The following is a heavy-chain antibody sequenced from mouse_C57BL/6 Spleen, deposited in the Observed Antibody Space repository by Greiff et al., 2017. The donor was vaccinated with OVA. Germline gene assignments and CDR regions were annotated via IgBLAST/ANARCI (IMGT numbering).Heavy chain of an antibody. J-gene: IGHJ4*01. CDR2: IWRGGST. CDR3: VRIGGTAYAMDY. CDR1: GFSLTSYG. D-gene: IGHD2-14*01. Sequence: VKLMESGPGLVQPSQSLSITCTVSGFSLTSYGVHWVRQSPGKGLEWLGVIWRGGSTDYNAAFMSRLSITKDNSKSQVFFKMNSLQADDTAIYYCVRIGGTAYAMDYWGQGTSVTVSS. V-gene: IGHV2-5*01.